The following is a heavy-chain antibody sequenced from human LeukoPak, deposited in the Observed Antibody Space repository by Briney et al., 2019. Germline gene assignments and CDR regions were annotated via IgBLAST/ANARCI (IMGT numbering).Heavy chain of an antibody. CDR2: MNPNSGNT. D-gene: IGHD6-19*01. V-gene: IGHV1-8*01. CDR3: ARGGLAGQWLGLSYN. Sequence: ASVTVSCKASGYTFTSYDINWVRQATGQGLEGMGWMNPNSGNTGYAQKFQGRVTMTRNTSISTAYMELSSLRSEDTAVYYCARGGLAGQWLGLSYNWGQGTLVTVSS. J-gene: IGHJ4*02. CDR1: GYTFTSYD.